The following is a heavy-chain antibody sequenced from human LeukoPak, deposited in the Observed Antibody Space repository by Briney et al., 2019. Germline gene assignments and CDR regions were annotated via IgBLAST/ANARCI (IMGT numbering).Heavy chain of an antibody. Sequence: TGGSLRLSCAASRFTFSSYEMNWVRQAPGKGLEWVSYISSSGSTIYYADSVKGRFTISRDNAKNSLYLQMNSLRAEDTAVYYCARDQLLLYYYYGMDVWGQGTTVTVSS. V-gene: IGHV3-48*03. CDR1: RFTFSSYE. D-gene: IGHD2-2*01. J-gene: IGHJ6*02. CDR2: ISSSGSTI. CDR3: ARDQLLLYYYYGMDV.